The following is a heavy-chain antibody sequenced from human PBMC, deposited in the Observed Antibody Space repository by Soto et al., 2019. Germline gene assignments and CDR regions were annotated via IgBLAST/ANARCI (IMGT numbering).Heavy chain of an antibody. CDR3: ARSADPNGYYYYMDV. J-gene: IGHJ6*03. CDR1: GFTFSSYA. Sequence: GESLKISCAASGFTFSSYAMHWVRQAPGKGLEWVAVISYDGSNKYYADSVKGRFTISRDKSKNTLYLQMNSLRAEDTAVYYCARSADPNGYYYYMDVWGKGTTVTVSS. CDR2: ISYDGSNK. V-gene: IGHV3-30-3*01. D-gene: IGHD2-8*01.